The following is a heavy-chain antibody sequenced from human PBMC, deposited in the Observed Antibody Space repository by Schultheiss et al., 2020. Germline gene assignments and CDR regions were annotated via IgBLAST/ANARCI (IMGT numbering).Heavy chain of an antibody. V-gene: IGHV4-4*07. CDR3: ARDRYDILTGYPYYYYYGMDV. CDR2: IYTSGST. Sequence: SETLSLTCTVSGGSISSYYWSWIRQPAGKGLEWIGRIYTSGSTNYNPSLKSRVTISVDTSKNQFSLKLSSVTAADTAVYYCARDRYDILTGYPYYYYYGMDVWGQGTTVTVSS. D-gene: IGHD3-9*01. J-gene: IGHJ6*02. CDR1: GGSISSYY.